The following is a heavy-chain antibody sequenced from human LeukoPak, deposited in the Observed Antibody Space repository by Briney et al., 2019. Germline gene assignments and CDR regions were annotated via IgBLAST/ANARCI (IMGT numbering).Heavy chain of an antibody. Sequence: SETLSLTCTVSGGSISSSSYYWGWIRQPPGKGLEWIGSIYYSGSTHDNPSLRSRVTISVDTSKKQLSLKLSSVTAADTAVYYCARTGYSSSWHYWGQGTLVIVSS. CDR1: GGSISSSSYY. CDR3: ARTGYSSSWHY. V-gene: IGHV4-39*01. J-gene: IGHJ4*02. CDR2: IYYSGST. D-gene: IGHD6-13*01.